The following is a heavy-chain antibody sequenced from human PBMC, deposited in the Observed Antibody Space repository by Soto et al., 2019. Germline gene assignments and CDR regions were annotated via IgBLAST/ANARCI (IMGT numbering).Heavy chain of an antibody. D-gene: IGHD3-9*01. V-gene: IGHV3-66*01. CDR2: IYSGGST. CDR3: ARDRLDESYYDILTGYYYYYYMDV. CDR1: GCTVSNHD. Sequence: LCKAAAGCTVSNHDISRIRQEPGKGLEWVSVIYSGGSTYYADSVKGRFTISRDNSKNTLYLQMNSLRAEDTAVYYCARDRLDESYYDILTGYYYYYYMDVWGKGTTVTVSS. J-gene: IGHJ6*03.